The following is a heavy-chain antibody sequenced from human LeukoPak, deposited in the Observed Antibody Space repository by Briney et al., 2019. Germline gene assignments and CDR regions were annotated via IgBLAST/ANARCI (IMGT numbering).Heavy chain of an antibody. CDR1: GFTFSDYY. V-gene: IGHV3-11*04. D-gene: IGHD6-13*01. CDR3: ARDLVLAAGSVVY. Sequence: GGSLRLSWAASGFTFSDYYMSWIRQPPGKGLEWVSYISSSGSTIYYADSVKGRFTISRDNAKNSLYLQMNSLRAEDTAVYYCARDLVLAAGSVVYWGQGTLVTVSS. J-gene: IGHJ4*02. CDR2: ISSSGSTI.